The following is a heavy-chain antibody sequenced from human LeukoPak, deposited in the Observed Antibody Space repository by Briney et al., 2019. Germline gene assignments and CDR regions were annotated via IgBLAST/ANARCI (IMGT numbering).Heavy chain of an antibody. J-gene: IGHJ4*02. CDR1: GGSISSYY. V-gene: IGHV4-59*08. CDR2: IYYSGST. D-gene: IGHD6-13*01. CDR3: ARNSAAAANLFDY. Sequence: SETLSLTCTVSGGSISSYYWSWIRQPPGKGLEWIGYIYYSGSTNYNPSLKSRVTISVDTSKNQFSLKLSSVTAADTAVYYCARNSAAAANLFDYWGQGTLVTVSS.